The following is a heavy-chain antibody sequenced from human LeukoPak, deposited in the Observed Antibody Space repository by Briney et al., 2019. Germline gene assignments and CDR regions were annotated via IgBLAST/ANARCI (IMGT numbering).Heavy chain of an antibody. CDR1: GGSISRSSYY. Sequence: ASETLSLTCTVSGGSISRSSYYWGWIRQPPGKGLEWIASIYNSGSTYYNPSLKSRVTISVDTSENQFSLKLNSVTAADTAVYYCARHWGGHSGTYSNWFDPWGQGTLVTVSS. V-gene: IGHV4-39*01. CDR2: IYNSGST. D-gene: IGHD1-26*01. J-gene: IGHJ5*02. CDR3: ARHWGGHSGTYSNWFDP.